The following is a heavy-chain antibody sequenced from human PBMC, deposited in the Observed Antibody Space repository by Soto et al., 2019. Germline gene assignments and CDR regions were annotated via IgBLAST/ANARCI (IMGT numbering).Heavy chain of an antibody. CDR1: GGTFSSYA. V-gene: IGHV1-69*12. D-gene: IGHD6-13*01. Sequence: QVQLVQSGAEVKKPGSSVKVSCKASGGTFSSYAISWVRQAPGQGLEWMGRIIPIFGTANYAQKFQGRVTITADEATSTAYMELSSLRSEDTAVYYCAREVVAAAGPPSQYFQHWGQGTLVTVSS. CDR3: AREVVAAAGPPSQYFQH. J-gene: IGHJ1*01. CDR2: IIPIFGTA.